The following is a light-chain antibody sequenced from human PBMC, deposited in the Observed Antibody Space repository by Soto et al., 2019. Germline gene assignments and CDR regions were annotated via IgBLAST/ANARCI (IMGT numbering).Light chain of an antibody. J-gene: IGKJ3*01. CDR1: QSISSY. CDR2: AAS. V-gene: IGKV1-39*01. CDR3: QQNYSCPLT. Sequence: DIPMTQSPSSLSASVGDRVTITCRASQSISSYLNWYQQKPGKAPKLLIYAASSLQSGVPSRFSGSGSGTDFTLTISSLQSEDFAIYYCQQNYSCPLTFGGGTKVDIK.